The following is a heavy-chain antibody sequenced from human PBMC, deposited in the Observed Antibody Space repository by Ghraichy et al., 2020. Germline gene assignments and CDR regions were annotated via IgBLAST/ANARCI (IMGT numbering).Heavy chain of an antibody. CDR1: GFTFSSYA. D-gene: IGHD4-11*01. J-gene: IGHJ4*02. CDR3: ANLNVYMTTVDY. V-gene: IGHV3-23*01. CDR2: ISGSGGST. Sequence: GGSLRLSCAASGFTFSSYAMSWVRQAPGKGLEWVSAISGSGGSTYYADSVKGRFTISRDNSKNTLYLQMNSLRAEDTAVYYCANLNVYMTTVDYWGQGTLVTVSS.